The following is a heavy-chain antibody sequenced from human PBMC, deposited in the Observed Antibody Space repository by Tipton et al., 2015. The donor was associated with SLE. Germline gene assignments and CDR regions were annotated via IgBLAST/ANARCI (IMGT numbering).Heavy chain of an antibody. V-gene: IGHV4-39*01. CDR1: GASISNKNYY. J-gene: IGHJ6*03. CDR2: IYYSGST. CDR3: ARLDTASWYLRPHYYYMDV. Sequence: GLVKPSETLSLTCIVSGASISNKNYYWGWIRQSPGKGMEWIGNIYYSGSTFYNPTLQSRVTISVDESKRQFALKLTAVTAADTGLYYCARLDTASWYLRPHYYYMDVWGKGTTVTVSS. D-gene: IGHD6-13*01.